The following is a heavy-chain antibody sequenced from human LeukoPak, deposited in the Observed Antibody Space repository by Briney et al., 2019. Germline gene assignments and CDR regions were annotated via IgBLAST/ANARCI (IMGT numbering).Heavy chain of an antibody. CDR2: IYRSGNT. CDR3: ARDWVVTSYWYFDL. CDR1: GFSISSGYY. D-gene: IGHD2-21*02. J-gene: IGHJ2*01. Sequence: PSETVSLTCAVSGFSISSGYYWGWIRPPPGKGLEYIGSIYRSGNTYYNPSLKSRVTISVDTSKNQFFLKLSSVTAADTAVYYCARDWVVTSYWYFDLWGRGTLVTVSS. V-gene: IGHV4-38-2*02.